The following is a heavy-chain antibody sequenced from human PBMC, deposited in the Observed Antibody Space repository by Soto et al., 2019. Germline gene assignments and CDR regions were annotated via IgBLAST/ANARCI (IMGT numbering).Heavy chain of an antibody. CDR2: MSYDGSNK. CDR3: ARDGGAY. V-gene: IGHV3-30-3*01. J-gene: IGHJ4*02. CDR1: GFTFSSYA. Sequence: QVQLVESGGGVVQPGRSLRLSCAASGFTFSSYAMHWVRRAPGKGLVWMAVMSYDGSNKYYADSVKGRFTISRDNSKNTLELQVNSLRPEDTARYYCARDGGAYWGQGTLVIVSS. D-gene: IGHD3-16*01.